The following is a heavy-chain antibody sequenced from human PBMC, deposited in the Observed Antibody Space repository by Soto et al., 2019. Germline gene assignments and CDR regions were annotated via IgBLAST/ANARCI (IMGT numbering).Heavy chain of an antibody. CDR1: GYTFTSYG. J-gene: IGHJ6*02. Sequence: GASVKVSCKASGYTFTSYGISWVRQAPGQGLEWMGWISAYNGNTNYAQKLQGRVTMTTDTSTSTAYMELRSLRSDDTAVYYCARAGGFRGFGGAPYYYYGMDVWGQGTTVTVSS. CDR2: ISAYNGNT. V-gene: IGHV1-18*04. D-gene: IGHD3-3*01. CDR3: ARAGGFRGFGGAPYYYYGMDV.